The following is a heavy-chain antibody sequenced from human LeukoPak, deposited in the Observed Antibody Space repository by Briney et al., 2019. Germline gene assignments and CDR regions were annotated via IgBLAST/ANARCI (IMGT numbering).Heavy chain of an antibody. D-gene: IGHD6-19*01. CDR3: ARANSGWSINFDY. Sequence: MSSETLSLTCAVYGGSFSGYYWTWIRQPPGKGLEWIGEIDHSGSTNYNPSLKSRVTISVDTSKNQFSLKLSSVTAADTAVYYCARANSGWSINFDYWDQGTLVTVSS. J-gene: IGHJ4*02. CDR2: IDHSGST. V-gene: IGHV4-34*01. CDR1: GGSFSGYY.